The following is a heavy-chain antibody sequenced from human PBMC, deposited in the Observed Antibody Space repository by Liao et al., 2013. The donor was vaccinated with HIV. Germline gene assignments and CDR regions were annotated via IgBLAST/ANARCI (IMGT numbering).Heavy chain of an antibody. Sequence: QVQLQQWGAGLLKPSETLSLTCAVYGGSFSGYYWSWIRQSPGKGLEWIGEITHTGSTNYYPSLKSRVTISVETSKNQFSLRLSSVTAADTAVYYCARDRGNWGSDYWGQGTLVTVSS. CDR1: GGSFSGYY. CDR3: ARDRGNWGSDY. D-gene: IGHD7-27*01. J-gene: IGHJ4*02. V-gene: IGHV4-34*01. CDR2: ITHTGST.